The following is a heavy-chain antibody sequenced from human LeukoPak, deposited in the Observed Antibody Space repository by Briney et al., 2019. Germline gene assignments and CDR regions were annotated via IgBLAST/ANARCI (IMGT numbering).Heavy chain of an antibody. V-gene: IGHV3-74*01. D-gene: IGHD3-9*01. Sequence: GGSLRLSCAASGFTFSSYWMHWVRQAPGKGLVWVSRINSDGSSTSYADSVKGRFTISRDNAKNTLYLQMNSLRAEDTAVYYCAREVVVLTGYYTYYYYGMDVWGKGTTVTASS. J-gene: IGHJ6*04. CDR1: GFTFSSYW. CDR2: INSDGSST. CDR3: AREVVVLTGYYTYYYYGMDV.